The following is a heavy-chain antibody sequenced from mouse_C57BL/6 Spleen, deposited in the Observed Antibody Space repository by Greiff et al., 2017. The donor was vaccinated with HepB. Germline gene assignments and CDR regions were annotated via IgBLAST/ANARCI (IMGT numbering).Heavy chain of an antibody. J-gene: IGHJ4*01. CDR3: AKAGYGRDYYAMDY. CDR1: GFSFTSYC. Sequence: QVQLQQSGPGLVQPSQCLSITCTASGFSFTSYCVHWVRQPPGKGLEWLGVIWSGGSTDYNAAFISRLSISKDNSKSQAYFKMNSLQADETAIYYCAKAGYGRDYYAMDYWGQGTSVTVSS. CDR2: IWSGGST. V-gene: IGHV2-4*01. D-gene: IGHD1-1*01.